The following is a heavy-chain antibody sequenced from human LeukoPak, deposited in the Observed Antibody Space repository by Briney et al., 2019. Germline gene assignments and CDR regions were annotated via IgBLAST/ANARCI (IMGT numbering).Heavy chain of an antibody. V-gene: IGHV3-7*01. CDR3: VRESDVWSGPGIGRPLDV. CDR1: GLTL. D-gene: IGHD3-3*01. J-gene: IGHJ6*04. CDR2: IKEDGSDK. Sequence: GGSLRLSCLASGLTLMTWVRQAPGRGLEWVANIKEDGSDKQYVDSVRGRFTISRDNAKNSVSLQMDGLRAEDTAVYHCVRESDVWSGPGIGRPLDVWGKGTTVTVSS.